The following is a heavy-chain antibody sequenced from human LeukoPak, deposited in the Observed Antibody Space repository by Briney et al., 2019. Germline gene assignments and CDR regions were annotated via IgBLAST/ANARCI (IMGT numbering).Heavy chain of an antibody. CDR3: ARDFNYGDYEDAFDI. CDR1: GGSISSYY. D-gene: IGHD4-17*01. Sequence: SETLSLTCTVSGGSISSYYWSWIRQPAGKGLEWIGRIYTSGSTNYNPSLKSRVTMSVDTSKNQFSLKLSSVTAADTAVYYCARDFNYGDYEDAFDIRGQGTMVTVSS. V-gene: IGHV4-4*07. J-gene: IGHJ3*02. CDR2: IYTSGST.